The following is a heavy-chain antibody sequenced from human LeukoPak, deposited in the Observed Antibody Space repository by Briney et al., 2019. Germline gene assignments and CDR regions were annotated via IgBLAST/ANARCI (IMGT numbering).Heavy chain of an antibody. CDR1: GGSISSYY. V-gene: IGHV4-59*01. J-gene: IGHJ4*02. D-gene: IGHD1-26*01. CDR2: IYYSGST. Sequence: SETLSLTCTVSGGSISSYYWSWIRQPPGKGLEWIGYIYYSGSTNYNPSLKSRVTISVDTSKNQSSLKLSSVTAADTAVYYCAREVGSRIFDYWGQGTLVTVSS. CDR3: AREVGSRIFDY.